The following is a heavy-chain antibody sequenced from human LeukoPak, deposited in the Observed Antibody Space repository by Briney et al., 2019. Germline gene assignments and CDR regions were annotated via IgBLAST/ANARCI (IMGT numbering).Heavy chain of an antibody. CDR1: GYSCTSYW. CDR3: SRRIFNFWSGFANNWFDP. CDR2: IYPGDSDT. D-gene: IGHD3-3*01. J-gene: IGHJ5*02. Sequence: GESLEISWKGSGYSCTSYWIGWVRQMPGKGLGWMGIIYPGDSDTRYSPSFQGQVTISADKYINTPYLQSGSLKASCTPARYLSRRIFNFWSGFANNWFDPWGQGTLVTVSS. V-gene: IGHV5-51*01.